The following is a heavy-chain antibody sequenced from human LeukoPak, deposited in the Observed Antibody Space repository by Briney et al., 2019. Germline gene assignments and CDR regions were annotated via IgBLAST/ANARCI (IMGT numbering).Heavy chain of an antibody. Sequence: ASVKVSCKASGYTFTSYGISWVRQAPGQGLEWMGWISAYNGNTNYAQMLQGRVTMTTDTSTSTAYMELRSLRSDDTAVYYCARDRGYGDYGLFPLDYWGQGTLVTVSS. CDR3: ARDRGYGDYGLFPLDY. V-gene: IGHV1-18*01. CDR2: ISAYNGNT. J-gene: IGHJ4*02. CDR1: GYTFTSYG. D-gene: IGHD4-17*01.